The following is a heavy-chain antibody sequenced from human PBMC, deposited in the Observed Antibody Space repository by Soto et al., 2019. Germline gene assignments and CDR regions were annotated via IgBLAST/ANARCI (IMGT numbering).Heavy chain of an antibody. J-gene: IGHJ4*02. CDR3: AKDGSGGRGLA. V-gene: IGHV3-9*01. Sequence: DVQLVESGGGLVQPGRSLRVSCAASGFTFDDYAMHWVRQAPGKGLEWVSGISWNSGNIGYADSVKGRFTISRDNAKNSLYLQMNSLRAEDTALYYCAKDGSGGRGLAWGQGTLVTVSS. CDR1: GFTFDDYA. D-gene: IGHD3-10*01. CDR2: ISWNSGNI.